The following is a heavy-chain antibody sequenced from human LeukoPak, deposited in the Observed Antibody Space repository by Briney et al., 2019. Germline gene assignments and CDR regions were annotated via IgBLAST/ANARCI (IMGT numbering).Heavy chain of an antibody. D-gene: IGHD3/OR15-3a*01. CDR1: GFTFSNYW. CDR2: IHPEGNEK. V-gene: IGHV3-7*04. J-gene: IGHJ4*02. CDR3: ARGDDFSGDY. Sequence: PGGSLRLSCAASGFTFSNYWMSWVRQAPGKGLEWVANIHPEGNEKYHVDSVKGRFTISRDNAKNFLHLQMDSLRVEDTAVYYCARGDDFSGDYWGQGTLDTVSS.